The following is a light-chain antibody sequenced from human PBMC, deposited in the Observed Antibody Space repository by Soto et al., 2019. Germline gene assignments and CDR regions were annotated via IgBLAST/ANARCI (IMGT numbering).Light chain of an antibody. J-gene: IGKJ3*01. CDR1: QTVYNN. CDR3: QQYNNWPPVT. Sequence: EFVLTQSPGTLSLSPGERATFSCRASQTVYNNLAWYQQKPGQAPRLLIYGASTRATGIPARFSGSGSGTEFTLTISSLQSEDFAVYFCQQYNNWPPVTFGPGTKVDIK. CDR2: GAS. V-gene: IGKV3-15*01.